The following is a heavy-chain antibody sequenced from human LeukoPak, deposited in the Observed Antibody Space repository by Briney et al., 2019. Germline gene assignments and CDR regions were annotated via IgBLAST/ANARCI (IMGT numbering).Heavy chain of an antibody. CDR2: IDTSGST. CDR3: ARNRDYDSSGPLDY. CDR1: GGSISSGSYY. Sequence: SETLSLTCTVSGGSISSGSYYWSWIRQPAGKGLEWIGRIDTSGSTNYNPSLKSRVTISVDTSKNQFSLKLSSVTAADTAVYYCARNRDYDSSGPLDYWGQGTLVTVSS. J-gene: IGHJ4*02. D-gene: IGHD3-22*01. V-gene: IGHV4-61*02.